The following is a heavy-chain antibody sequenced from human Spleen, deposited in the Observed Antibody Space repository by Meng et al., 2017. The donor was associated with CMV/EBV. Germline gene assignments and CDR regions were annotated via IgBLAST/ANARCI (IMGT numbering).Heavy chain of an antibody. V-gene: IGHV3-21*01. CDR1: GLTFSSYS. CDR2: ISSSSSYI. J-gene: IGHJ4*02. Sequence: EVQLVESGGGLVKPGGSLRLSCAASGLTFSSYSMNWVRQAPGKGLEWVSSISSSSSYIYYADSVKGRFTISRDNAKNSLYLQMNSLRAEDTAVYYCARSANYYDSSGYWSGFFDYGEQGTLVTVAS. D-gene: IGHD3-22*01. CDR3: ARSANYYDSSGYWSGFFDY.